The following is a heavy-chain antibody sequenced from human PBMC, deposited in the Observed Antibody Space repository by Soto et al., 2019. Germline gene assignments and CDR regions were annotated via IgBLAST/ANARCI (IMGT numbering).Heavy chain of an antibody. CDR1: GYTFTSYG. D-gene: IGHD1-1*01. J-gene: IGHJ4*02. CDR3: ARDPGTRGFDY. CDR2: ISAYNGNT. Sequence: QVQLVQSGAEVKKPGASVKVSCKASGYTFTSYGISWVRQAPGQGLEWMGWISAYNGNTKYSQKFQGRVTITRDTSASTAYMELSSLRSEDTAVYYCARDPGTRGFDYWGQGTLVTVSS. V-gene: IGHV1-18*04.